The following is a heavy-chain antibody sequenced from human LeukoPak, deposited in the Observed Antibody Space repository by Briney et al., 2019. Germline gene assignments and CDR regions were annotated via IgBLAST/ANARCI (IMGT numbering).Heavy chain of an antibody. CDR1: GGSISSGSYY. CDR2: IYTSGST. V-gene: IGHV4-61*02. CDR3: ARRYVLMRGFDY. J-gene: IGHJ4*02. Sequence: SQTLSLTCTVSGGSISSGSYYWSWIRQPAGKGLEWIGRIYTSGSTNYNPSLKSRVTISVDTSKNQFSLKLSSVTAADTAVYYCARRYVLMRGFDYWGQGTLVTVSS. D-gene: IGHD3-16*01.